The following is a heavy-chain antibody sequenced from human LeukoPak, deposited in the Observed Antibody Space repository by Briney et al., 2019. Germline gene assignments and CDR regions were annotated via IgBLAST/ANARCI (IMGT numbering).Heavy chain of an antibody. D-gene: IGHD6-13*01. J-gene: IGHJ4*02. CDR3: ARENVAAAGIDY. Sequence: GGSLRLSCAASGFIFSSYNMNWVRQAPGKGLEWVSSLSSSSTYIYYADSVKGRFTISRDNAKNSLYLQMNSLRAEDTAVYFCARENVAAAGIDYWGRGILVTVSS. V-gene: IGHV3-21*01. CDR1: GFIFSSYN. CDR2: LSSSSTYI.